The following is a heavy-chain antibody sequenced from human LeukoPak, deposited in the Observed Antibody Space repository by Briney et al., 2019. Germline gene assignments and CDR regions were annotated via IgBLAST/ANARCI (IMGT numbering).Heavy chain of an antibody. CDR2: ISSSSSYI. CDR1: GFTFSSYS. D-gene: IGHD4-17*01. V-gene: IGHV3-21*04. J-gene: IGHJ6*03. Sequence: GGSLRLSCAASGFTFSSYSMNWVRQAPGKGLEWVSSISSSSSYIYYADSVKGRFTISRDNSKNTLYLQMNSLRAEDTAVYYCAKGYDYEIYYYYYYMDVWGKGTTVTVSS. CDR3: AKGYDYEIYYYYYYMDV.